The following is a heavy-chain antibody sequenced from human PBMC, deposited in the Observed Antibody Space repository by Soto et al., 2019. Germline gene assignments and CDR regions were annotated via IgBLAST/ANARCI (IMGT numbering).Heavy chain of an antibody. CDR1: GGFLSESY. CDR3: VRIRYQLPSSVLWLDP. CDR2: INHVGGI. D-gene: IGHD3-16*01. J-gene: IGHJ5*02. V-gene: IGHV4-34*01. Sequence: SETLSLTCAVYGGFLSESYWTWIRQPPGKGLEWIGEINHVGGINYNPSLKSRVTMSVDTSQNQFSLRLISVTAADTAMYFCVRIRYQLPSSVLWLDPWGQGTPVTVSS.